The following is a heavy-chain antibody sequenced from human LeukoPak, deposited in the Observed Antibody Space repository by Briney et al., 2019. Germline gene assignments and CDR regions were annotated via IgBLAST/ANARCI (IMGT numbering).Heavy chain of an antibody. Sequence: GALRLSCAASGFTFSSYGMHWVRQAPGKGLEWVSAISGSGGSTYYADSVKGRFTISRDNSKNTLYLQMNSLRAEDTAVYYCAKSAGMLEQWLVPLYFDYWGQGTLVTVSS. J-gene: IGHJ4*02. V-gene: IGHV3-23*01. CDR2: ISGSGGST. CDR3: AKSAGMLEQWLVPLYFDY. D-gene: IGHD6-19*01. CDR1: GFTFSSYG.